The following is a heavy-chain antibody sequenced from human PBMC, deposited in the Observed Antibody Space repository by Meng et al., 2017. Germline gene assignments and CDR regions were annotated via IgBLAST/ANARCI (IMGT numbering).Heavy chain of an antibody. CDR2: INPNSGGT. J-gene: IGHJ3*02. V-gene: IGHV1-2*02. CDR1: GYTFTGYY. D-gene: IGHD5-12*01. Sequence: ASVKVSCKASGYTFTGYYMHWVRQAPGQGLEWMGWINPNSGGTNYAQKFQGRVTMTRDTSISTAYMELSRLRSDDTAVYYCAREEGLLSSYSGYDQGSAFDIWGQGKMV. CDR3: AREEGLLSSYSGYDQGSAFDI.